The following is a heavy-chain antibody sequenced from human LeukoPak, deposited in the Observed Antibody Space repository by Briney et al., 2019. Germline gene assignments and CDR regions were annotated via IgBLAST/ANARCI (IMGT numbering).Heavy chain of an antibody. V-gene: IGHV3-23*01. Sequence: PGGSLRLSCAASGFTFSSYGMSWVRQAPGKGLEWVSAISGSGGSTYHADSVKDRFTISRDNSKNTLYLQMNSLRAEDTAVYYCAKMATYYYYMDVWGKGTTVTISS. CDR1: GFTFSSYG. CDR2: ISGSGGST. CDR3: AKMATYYYYMDV. J-gene: IGHJ6*03. D-gene: IGHD5-24*01.